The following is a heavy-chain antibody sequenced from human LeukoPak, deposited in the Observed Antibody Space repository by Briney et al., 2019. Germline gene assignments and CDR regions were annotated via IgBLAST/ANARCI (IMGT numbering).Heavy chain of an antibody. J-gene: IGHJ6*03. D-gene: IGHD3-3*01. Sequence: GGSLRLSCAASGFTFSTYWMNWVRQAPGKGLEWVANIKENGNDKYYVDSVKGRFTISRDNGKNSLYLQMNNLRAEDTAVYYCARDGSFGVPIHHHFMDVWGKGTTVTVSS. V-gene: IGHV3-7*01. CDR3: ARDGSFGVPIHHHFMDV. CDR2: IKENGNDK. CDR1: GFTFSTYW.